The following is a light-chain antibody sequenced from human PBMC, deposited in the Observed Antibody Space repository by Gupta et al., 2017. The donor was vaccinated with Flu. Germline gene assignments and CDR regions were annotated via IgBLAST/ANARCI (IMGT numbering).Light chain of an antibody. Sequence: QSALTQPASVSGSPGQSITISCTGTTSDVGGYNSVSWYQQRPGTAPKLMIYDVSNRSSGISNRFSGSKSGNTASLTISGLQAEDEADYYCSSYTSGSTLVVAFGGGTKLTVL. V-gene: IGLV2-14*01. CDR2: DVS. J-gene: IGLJ2*01. CDR3: SSYTSGSTLVVA. CDR1: TSDVGGYNS.